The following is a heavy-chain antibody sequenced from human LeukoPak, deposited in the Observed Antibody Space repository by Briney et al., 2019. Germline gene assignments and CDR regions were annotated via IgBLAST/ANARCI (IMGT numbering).Heavy chain of an antibody. CDR2: ISGDGVST. CDR3: AKEGYSHTSNYFDN. D-gene: IGHD2-15*01. V-gene: IGHV3-43*02. CDR1: GFAFDDSA. Sequence: GGSLRLSCAASGFAFDDSAMHWVRQAPGKGLEWVSLISGDGVSTFYAYSVKGRFTISRENSKNSVSLQMDSLTTEDTALYYCAKEGYSHTSNYFDNWGRGILVTVSS. J-gene: IGHJ4*02.